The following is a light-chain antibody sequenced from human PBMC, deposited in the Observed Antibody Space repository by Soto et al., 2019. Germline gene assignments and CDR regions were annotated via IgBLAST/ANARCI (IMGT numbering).Light chain of an antibody. CDR1: SSDVGGYNY. CDR2: EVS. V-gene: IGLV2-14*01. Sequence: LTGPTSACRCPGQSITVSCTGTSSDVGGYNYVSWYQQHPGKAPKLMIYEVSNRPSGVSNRFSGYKSGNTASLTISGLQAEDEADYYCSSYTGSSSYVFGTGTKVTVL. CDR3: SSYTGSSSYV. J-gene: IGLJ1*01.